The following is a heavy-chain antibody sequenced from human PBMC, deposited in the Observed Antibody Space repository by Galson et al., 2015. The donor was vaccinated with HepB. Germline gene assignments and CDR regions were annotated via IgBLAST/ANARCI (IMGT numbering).Heavy chain of an antibody. V-gene: IGHV3-30*04. J-gene: IGHJ6*02. CDR3: ARDSYGMDV. CDR2: ISYDGSNK. Sequence: SLRLSCAASGFIFSTYSMHWVRQAPGKGLEWVAVISYDGSNKYYADSVKGRFTISRDDSKNTLYLQMNSLRTEDAAVYYSARDSYGMDVWGQGTTVTVSS. CDR1: GFIFSTYS.